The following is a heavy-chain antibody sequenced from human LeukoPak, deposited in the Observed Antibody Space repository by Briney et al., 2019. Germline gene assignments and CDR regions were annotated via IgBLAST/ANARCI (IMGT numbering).Heavy chain of an antibody. CDR2: ISGSGGST. Sequence: GGSLRLSCAASGFTFSSYAMSWVRQAPGKGLEWVSAISGSGGSTYYADSVKGRFTISRDNSKNTLYLQMNSLRAEDTAVYYCAKDGRHYDILAGYYLGGRWFDPWGQGTLVTVSS. V-gene: IGHV3-23*01. J-gene: IGHJ5*02. D-gene: IGHD3-9*01. CDR1: GFTFSSYA. CDR3: AKDGRHYDILAGYYLGGRWFDP.